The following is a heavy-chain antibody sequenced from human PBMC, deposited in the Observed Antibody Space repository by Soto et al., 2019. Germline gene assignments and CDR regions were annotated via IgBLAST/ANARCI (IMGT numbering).Heavy chain of an antibody. CDR1: GGSISSGDYY. CDR3: ARARGGYAYYYYYGMDV. D-gene: IGHD5-12*01. J-gene: IGHJ6*02. CDR2: IYYSGST. V-gene: IGHV4-30-4*01. Sequence: QVQLQESGPGLVKPSQTLSLTCTVSGGSISSGDYYWSWIRQPPGKGLEWIGYIYYSGSTYYNPSLKSRVTISVDTSKNQFSLKLSSVTAADTAVYYCARARGGYAYYYYYGMDVWGQGTTVTVSS.